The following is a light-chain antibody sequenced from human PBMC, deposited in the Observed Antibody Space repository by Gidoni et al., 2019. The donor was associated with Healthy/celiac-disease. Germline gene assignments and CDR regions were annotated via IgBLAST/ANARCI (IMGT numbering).Light chain of an antibody. CDR1: QSVSSY. Sequence: EIVLTQSPATLSLSPGERATLSCRASQSVSSYLAWYQQKPGQAPRLLIYDASNRATVIPARFSGSGSGTDFTLTISSLEPEYFAVYYGQQRSNWYTFGQGTKLEIK. J-gene: IGKJ2*01. V-gene: IGKV3-11*01. CDR3: QQRSNWYT. CDR2: DAS.